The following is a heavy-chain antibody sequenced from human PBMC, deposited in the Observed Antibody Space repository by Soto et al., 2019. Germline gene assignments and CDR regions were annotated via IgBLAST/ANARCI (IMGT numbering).Heavy chain of an antibody. Sequence: QVQLQESGPGLVKPSQTLSLTCTVSGGSISSGGYYWGWIRQHPGQGLEWIGYIYYSGSTYYNPSLKSRVTISVDTSKNQFSLKRSSVTAADTAVYYCARMGGYGSGMLGWFDPWGQGNLVTVS. CDR2: IYYSGST. V-gene: IGHV4-31*03. J-gene: IGHJ5*02. CDR3: ARMGGYGSGMLGWFDP. CDR1: GGSISSGGYY. D-gene: IGHD3-10*01.